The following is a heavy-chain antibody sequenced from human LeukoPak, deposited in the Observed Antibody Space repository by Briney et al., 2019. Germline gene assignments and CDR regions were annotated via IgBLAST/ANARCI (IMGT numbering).Heavy chain of an antibody. D-gene: IGHD3-3*01. J-gene: IGHJ4*02. CDR3: AKDPHSPYYDFWSGYSPTLFDY. V-gene: IGHV3-53*01. Sequence: GGSLRLSCAASGFTVSSNYMSWVRQAPGKGLEWVSVIYSGGSTHYADSVKGRFTISRDNSKNTLYLQMNSLRAEDTAVYYCAKDPHSPYYDFWSGYSPTLFDYWGQGTLVTVSS. CDR2: IYSGGST. CDR1: GFTVSSNY.